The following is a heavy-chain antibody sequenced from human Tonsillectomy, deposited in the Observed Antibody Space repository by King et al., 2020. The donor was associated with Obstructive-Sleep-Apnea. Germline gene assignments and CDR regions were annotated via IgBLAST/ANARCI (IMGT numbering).Heavy chain of an antibody. CDR3: ASSMVRGADPYYFYGMDV. CDR2: INPTSGVT. J-gene: IGHJ6*02. CDR1: GYIFTSYY. V-gene: IGHV1-46*01. Sequence: VQLVESGAELKKPGASVKVSCRASGYIFTSYYIHWVRQAPGQGLECMGLINPTSGVTSYAQKFQGRVTMTTDTSTTTVYMELSSLRSDDTAVYYCASSMVRGADPYYFYGMDVWGQGTTVTVSS. D-gene: IGHD3-10*01.